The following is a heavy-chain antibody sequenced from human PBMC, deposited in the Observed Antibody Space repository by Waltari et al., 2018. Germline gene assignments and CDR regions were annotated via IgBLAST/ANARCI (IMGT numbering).Heavy chain of an antibody. CDR3: VRDFGGNLDS. Sequence: EVQVVESGGGLVQPGGSLRLSCAASRFTVSRFWMHWVGQAPGKGLVWVSRINPDGNTINYADSVRGRFTISRDSARNTLYLQMNSLRADDTAVYYCVRDFGGNLDSWGQGTLVTVSS. CDR2: INPDGNTI. D-gene: IGHD2-15*01. J-gene: IGHJ4*02. CDR1: RFTVSRFW. V-gene: IGHV3-74*01.